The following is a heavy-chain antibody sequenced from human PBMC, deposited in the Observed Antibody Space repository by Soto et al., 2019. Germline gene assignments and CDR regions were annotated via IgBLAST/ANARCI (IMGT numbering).Heavy chain of an antibody. CDR1: GGSISSSSYY. D-gene: IGHD1-26*01. Sequence: SETLSLTCTVSGGSISSSSYYWGWIRQPPGKGLEWIGSIYYSGSTYYNPSLKSRVTISVDTSKNQFSLKLSSVTAADAAVYYCARQRVGGATGWYFDLWGRGTLVTVSS. CDR3: ARQRVGGATGWYFDL. V-gene: IGHV4-39*01. J-gene: IGHJ2*01. CDR2: IYYSGST.